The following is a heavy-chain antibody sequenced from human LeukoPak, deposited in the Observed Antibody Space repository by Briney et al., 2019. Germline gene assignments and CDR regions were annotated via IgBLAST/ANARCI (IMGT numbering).Heavy chain of an antibody. D-gene: IGHD3-10*01. V-gene: IGHV3-74*01. Sequence: GGSLRLSCAASGFTFSRYFMHWVRQAPGKGLVWVSGISTDGSSTSYADSVKDRFTVSRDNAKNTLYLQMNSLRAEDTAVYYCARESGDYFYSMDVWGKGTTVTVSS. CDR1: GFTFSRYF. CDR2: ISTDGSST. CDR3: ARESGDYFYSMDV. J-gene: IGHJ6*03.